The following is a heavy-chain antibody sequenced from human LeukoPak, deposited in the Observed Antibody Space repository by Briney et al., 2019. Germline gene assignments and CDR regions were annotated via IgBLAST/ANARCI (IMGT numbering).Heavy chain of an antibody. V-gene: IGHV4-59*01. D-gene: IGHD3-10*01. CDR2: LYFNVTT. J-gene: IGHJ4*02. CDR3: ARGSLDMVRGIKGGFDY. CDR1: GGSISNYY. Sequence: PSETLSLTCTVSGGSISNYYWSWIRQPPGKGLEWIGYLYFNVTTNYNPSLKSRVTISVDTSKNQFSLKLNSVTAADTAVYYCARGSLDMVRGIKGGFDYWGQGTLVTVSS.